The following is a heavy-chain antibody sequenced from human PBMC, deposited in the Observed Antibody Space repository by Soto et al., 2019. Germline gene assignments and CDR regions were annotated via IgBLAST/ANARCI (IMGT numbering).Heavy chain of an antibody. Sequence: QVQLQESGPGLVKPSETLTLTCTVSGASISRDHWNWIRQPPGKGLEWIGEYSGTTNYNPSLRSRVTISVDTSNNQISLKLNSVTAADTAVYFCATNFTGGGGRGYWGQGTLVTVSS. V-gene: IGHV4-59*12. D-gene: IGHD3-16*01. CDR3: ATNFTGGGGRGY. J-gene: IGHJ4*02. CDR2: YSGTT. CDR1: GASISRDH.